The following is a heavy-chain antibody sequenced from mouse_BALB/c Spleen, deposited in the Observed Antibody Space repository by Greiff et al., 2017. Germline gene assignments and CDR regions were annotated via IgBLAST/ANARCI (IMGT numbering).Heavy chain of an antibody. J-gene: IGHJ3*01. D-gene: IGHD2-1*01. V-gene: IGHV2-9*02. Sequence: QVHVKQSGPGLVAPSQSLSITCTVSGFSLTSYGVHWVRQPPGKGLEWLGVIWAGGSTNYNSALMSRLSISKDNSKCQVFLKMNSLQTDDTAMYYCARDRDGNYVQCAYWGQETLVTVSA. CDR3: ARDRDGNYVQCAY. CDR1: GFSLTSYG. CDR2: IWAGGST.